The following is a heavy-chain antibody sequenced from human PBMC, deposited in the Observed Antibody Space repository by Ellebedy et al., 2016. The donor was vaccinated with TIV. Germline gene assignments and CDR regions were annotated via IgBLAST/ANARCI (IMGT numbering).Heavy chain of an antibody. V-gene: IGHV1-69*13. CDR1: GGTFSSYA. D-gene: IGHD2-15*01. CDR2: IIPIFGTA. Sequence: ASVKVSCKASGGTFSSYAISWVRQAPGQGLEWMGGIIPIFGTANYAQKFQGRVTITADESTSTAYMELSSLRSEGTAVYYCARVGTVAANDYWGQGTLVTVSS. J-gene: IGHJ4*02. CDR3: ARVGTVAANDY.